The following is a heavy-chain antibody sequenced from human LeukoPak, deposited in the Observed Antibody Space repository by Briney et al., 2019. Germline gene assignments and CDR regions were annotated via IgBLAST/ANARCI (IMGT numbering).Heavy chain of an antibody. D-gene: IGHD3-9*01. J-gene: IGHJ6*02. CDR1: GYTFTSYG. Sequence: ASVKVSCKASGYTFTSYGISWVRQAPGQGPEWMGWISAYNGNTNYAQKLQGRVTMTTDTSTSTAYMELRSLRSDDTAVYYCARDTDILTGYGNYGMDVWGQGTTVTVSS. CDR2: ISAYNGNT. CDR3: ARDTDILTGYGNYGMDV. V-gene: IGHV1-18*01.